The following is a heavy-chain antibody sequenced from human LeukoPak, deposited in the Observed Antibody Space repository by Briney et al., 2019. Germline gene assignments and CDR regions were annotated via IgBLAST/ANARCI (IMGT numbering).Heavy chain of an antibody. D-gene: IGHD4-17*01. Sequence: SETLSLTCTVSGVSIRSYYWSWIRQPPGKGLEWIGYIYYSGSTNYNPFLKSRVTISVDTSKNQFSLRLNSVTAADTAVYYCARHRHSDYWGQGTLVTVSS. CDR2: IYYSGST. J-gene: IGHJ4*02. CDR1: GVSIRSYY. V-gene: IGHV4-59*01. CDR3: ARHRHSDY.